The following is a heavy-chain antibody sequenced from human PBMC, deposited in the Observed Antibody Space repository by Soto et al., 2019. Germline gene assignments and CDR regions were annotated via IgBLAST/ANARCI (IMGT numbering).Heavy chain of an antibody. CDR1: GGTFSSYA. V-gene: IGHV1-69*01. J-gene: IGHJ6*02. CDR2: IIPIFGTA. CDR3: ARGSLAARHLGGYYYYGMDV. D-gene: IGHD6-6*01. Sequence: QVQLVQSGAEVKKPGSSVKVSCKASGGTFSSYAISWVRQAPGQGLEWMGGIIPIFGTANYAQKFQGRVTITADESTSTADMELSSLRSEDTAVYYCARGSLAARHLGGYYYYGMDVWGQGTTVTVSS.